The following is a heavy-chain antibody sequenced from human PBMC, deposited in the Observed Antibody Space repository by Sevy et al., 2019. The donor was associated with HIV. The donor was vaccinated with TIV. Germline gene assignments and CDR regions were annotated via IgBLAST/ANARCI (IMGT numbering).Heavy chain of an antibody. Sequence: SETLSLTCTVSGGSISSYYWSWIRQPPGKGLEWIGYIYYSGSTNYNPSLKSRVTISVDTSKNQFSLKLSSVTAADTAVYYCARGGGSYSFYGMDVWGQGTTVTVSS. V-gene: IGHV4-59*01. CDR1: GGSISSYY. CDR3: ARGGGSYSFYGMDV. J-gene: IGHJ6*02. D-gene: IGHD1-26*01. CDR2: IYYSGST.